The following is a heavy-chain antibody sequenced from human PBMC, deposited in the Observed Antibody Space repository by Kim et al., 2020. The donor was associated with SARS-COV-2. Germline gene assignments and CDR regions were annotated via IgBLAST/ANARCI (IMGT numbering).Heavy chain of an antibody. V-gene: IGHV4-39*01. CDR1: GGSISSSSYY. J-gene: IGHJ4*02. CDR3: ARLFPIWFGELLYDPY. D-gene: IGHD3-10*01. Sequence: SETLSLTYTVSGGSISSSSYYWGWIRQPPGKGLEWIGSIYYSGSTYYNPSLKSRVTISVDTSKNQFSLKLSSVTAADTAVYYCARLFPIWFGELLYDPYWGQGTLVTVSS. CDR2: IYYSGST.